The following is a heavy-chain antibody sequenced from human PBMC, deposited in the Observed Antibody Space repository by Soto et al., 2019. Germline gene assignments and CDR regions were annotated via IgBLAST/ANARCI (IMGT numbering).Heavy chain of an antibody. CDR3: ARGRYGDY. V-gene: IGHV1-18*01. CDR2: ISAHNGNT. J-gene: IGHJ4*02. CDR1: GYDFTTYG. Sequence: QVHLVQSGAEVKKPGASVKVSCKGSGYDFTTYGITWVRQAPGQGLEWMAWISAHNGNTDYAQKLQGRVTVTRDTSTSTAYMELRSLRSDDTAMYYWARGRYGDYSGQGALVTVSS. D-gene: IGHD1-1*01.